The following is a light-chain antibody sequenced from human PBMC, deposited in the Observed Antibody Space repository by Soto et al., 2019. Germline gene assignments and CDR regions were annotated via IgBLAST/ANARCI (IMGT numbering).Light chain of an antibody. V-gene: IGLV2-14*01. CDR3: SSYTTTNTLYV. J-gene: IGLJ1*01. CDR2: EVF. CDR1: NSDVGGYNY. Sequence: QSALTQPASVSGPPGQSITIPCTGTNSDVGGYNYVSWYQHHPGKAPKLMIYEVFNRPSGVSSRFSGSKSGSTASLTIPGLQAEDEADYYCSSYTTTNTLYVFGTGTKVTVL.